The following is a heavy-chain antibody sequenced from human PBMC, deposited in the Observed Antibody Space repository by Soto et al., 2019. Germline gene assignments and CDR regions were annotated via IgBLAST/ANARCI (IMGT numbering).Heavy chain of an antibody. CDR2: IDPSDSYT. V-gene: IGHV5-10-1*01. CDR1: GYSFTSYW. J-gene: IGHJ4*02. CDR3: ARLLFISDYSDSSGHYCFDY. D-gene: IGHD3-22*01. Sequence: GESLKISCKGSGYSFTSYWISWVRQMPGKGLEWMGRIDPSDSYTNYSPSFQGHVTISADKSISTAYLQWSSLKASDTAMYYCARLLFISDYSDSSGHYCFDYWGKGTLVGVSS.